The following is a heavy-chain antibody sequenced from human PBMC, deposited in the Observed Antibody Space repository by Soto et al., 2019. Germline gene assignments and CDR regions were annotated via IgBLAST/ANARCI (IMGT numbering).Heavy chain of an antibody. D-gene: IGHD2-21*01. CDR2: INSDGSII. J-gene: IGHJ5*02. CDR3: VWGAYRAYWVDT. CDR1: GFPFISYW. Sequence: DVQLLESGGGIVQPGGSLRLSCTASGFPFISYWMHWVRQAPGKGLVWVSRINSDGSIINYADSVKGRFTISRDNAKNTVDLKMNSLRGEDTAVYFCVWGAYRAYWVDTWGQGTLVTVSS. V-gene: IGHV3-74*01.